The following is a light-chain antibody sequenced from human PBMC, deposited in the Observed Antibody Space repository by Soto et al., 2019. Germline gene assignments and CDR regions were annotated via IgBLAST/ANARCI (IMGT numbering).Light chain of an antibody. CDR1: QSVSSSW. CDR2: GAS. V-gene: IGKV3-20*01. CDR3: QQYGGPPWT. Sequence: EIVLTQSPGTLSLSPGERATLSCRASQSVSSSWLAWYQQKPGQAPRLLIYGASSRATGVPDRFSGSVSGTDFTLTITRLEPEDSAVFYCQQYGGPPWTFGQGTKVEIK. J-gene: IGKJ1*01.